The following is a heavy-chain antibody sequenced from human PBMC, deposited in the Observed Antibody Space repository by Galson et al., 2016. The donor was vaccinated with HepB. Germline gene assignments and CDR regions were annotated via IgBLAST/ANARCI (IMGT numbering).Heavy chain of an antibody. Sequence: SETLSLTCTVSGASLNRNAYYWDWIRQPPGKGLEWIGTIYYSGNTYYNPSLKSRVTISVDTPKNQFSLKFSSVTAADTAVYYCARHRTYGDSPAAFGIWGQGTMVTASS. CDR2: IYYSGNT. CDR3: ARHRTYGDSPAAFGI. D-gene: IGHD2-21*02. CDR1: GASLNRNAYY. V-gene: IGHV4-39*01. J-gene: IGHJ3*02.